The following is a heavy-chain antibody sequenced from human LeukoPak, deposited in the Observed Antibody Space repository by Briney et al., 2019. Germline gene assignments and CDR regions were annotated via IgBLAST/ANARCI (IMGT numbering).Heavy chain of an antibody. J-gene: IGHJ3*02. CDR2: ISSSGSTI. D-gene: IGHD6-13*01. CDR1: GFTFSSYE. Sequence: GGSLRLSCAASGFTFSSYEMNWVRQAPGKGLEWVSYISSSGSTIYYADSVKGRFTISRDNAKNSLYLQMNSLRAEDTAVYYCARDELGYSSPDDALDIWGQGTMVTVSS. V-gene: IGHV3-48*03. CDR3: ARDELGYSSPDDALDI.